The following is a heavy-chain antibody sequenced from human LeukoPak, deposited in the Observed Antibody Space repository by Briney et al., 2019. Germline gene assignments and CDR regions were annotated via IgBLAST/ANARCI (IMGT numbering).Heavy chain of an antibody. V-gene: IGHV4-4*02. CDR1: GVSISSSNW. J-gene: IGHJ6*02. D-gene: IGHD5-12*01. CDR3: ARGSGYRAYYYYYGMDV. Sequence: PSGTLSLTCAVSGVSISSSNWWSWVRQPPGKGLEWIGEIYHSGSTNYNPSLKSRVTISVDKSKNQFSLKLSSVTAADTAVYYCARGSGYRAYYYYYGMDVWGQGTTVTVSS. CDR2: IYHSGST.